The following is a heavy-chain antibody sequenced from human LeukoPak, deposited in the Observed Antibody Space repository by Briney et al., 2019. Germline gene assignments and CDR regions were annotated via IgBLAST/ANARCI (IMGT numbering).Heavy chain of an antibody. Sequence: SQTLSLTCAISGDSVSSKSVTWDWIRQSPSRGLEWLGRTYYRSKWYNDYAVSVKSRITINPDTSKNQFSLQLNSVTPEDTAVYYCARVRFGDQMGWFDPWGQGTLVTVSS. CDR2: TYYRSKWYN. CDR3: ARVRFGDQMGWFDP. J-gene: IGHJ5*02. V-gene: IGHV6-1*01. D-gene: IGHD3-10*01. CDR1: GDSVSSKSVT.